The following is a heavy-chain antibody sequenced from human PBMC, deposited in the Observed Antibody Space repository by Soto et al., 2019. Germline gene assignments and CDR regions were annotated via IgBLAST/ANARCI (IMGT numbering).Heavy chain of an antibody. J-gene: IGHJ3*02. CDR2: TYYMSKWYN. CDR3: ARDLPSWTPAAFDI. V-gene: IGHV6-1*01. Sequence: KQSQTLSLTCAISGDSVSSNSAAWNWIRQSPSRGLEWLGRTYYMSKWYNDYAVSVKSRITINPDTSKNQFSLQLNSVTPEDTAVYYCARDLPSWTPAAFDIWGQGTMVTVSS. CDR1: GDSVSSNSAA. D-gene: IGHD2-2*01.